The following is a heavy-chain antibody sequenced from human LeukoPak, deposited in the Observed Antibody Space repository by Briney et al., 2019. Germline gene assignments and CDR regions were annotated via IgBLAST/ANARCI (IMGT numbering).Heavy chain of an antibody. CDR3: ARGTGYRPFDY. D-gene: IGHD3/OR15-3a*01. CDR2: IYSGGST. V-gene: IGHV3-66*01. CDR1: GFTVSSNY. Sequence: GGSLRLSCAASGFTVSSNYMSWVRQAPGKGLEWVSVIYSGGSTYYADSVKGRFTISRDNSKNTLYLQMSSLRAEDTAVYYCARGTGYRPFDYWGQGTLVTVSS. J-gene: IGHJ4*02.